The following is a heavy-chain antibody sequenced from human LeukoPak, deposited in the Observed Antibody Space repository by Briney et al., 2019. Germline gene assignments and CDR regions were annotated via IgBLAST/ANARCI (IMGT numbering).Heavy chain of an antibody. J-gene: IGHJ6*02. CDR1: GGSISSSSYY. Sequence: SETLSLTCTVSGGSISSSSYYWGWIRQPPGKGLEWIGYIYYSGSTNYNPSLKSRVTISVDTSKNQFSLKLSSVTAADTAVYYCARAVLHQPYYYYGMDVWGQGTTVTVSS. D-gene: IGHD2/OR15-2a*01. CDR2: IYYSGST. V-gene: IGHV4-61*05. CDR3: ARAVLHQPYYYYGMDV.